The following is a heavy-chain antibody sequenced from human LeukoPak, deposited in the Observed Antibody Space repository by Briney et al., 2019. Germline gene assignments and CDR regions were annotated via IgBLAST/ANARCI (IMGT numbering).Heavy chain of an antibody. CDR2: INPNSGGT. Sequence: ASVKVSCXASGYTFTGYFMHWVRQAPGQGLEWMGWINPNSGGTKYAQKFQGRVTMTSDASISTAYMELSSLRSDGTAVYYCASRPDQHLLYYFDYWGQGALVTVSS. D-gene: IGHD2-15*01. CDR1: GYTFTGYF. V-gene: IGHV1-2*02. J-gene: IGHJ4*02. CDR3: ASRPDQHLLYYFDY.